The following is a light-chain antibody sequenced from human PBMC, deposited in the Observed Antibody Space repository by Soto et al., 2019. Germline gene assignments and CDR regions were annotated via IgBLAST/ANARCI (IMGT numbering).Light chain of an antibody. Sequence: EIVLTQSPGTLSLSPGERATLSCRASQSVSSSYLAWYQQKPGQAPRLLIYGASSRATGIPDRFSGSGSGTDFTLTISRLEPEDFAAYYCQQYGSPTRTFGQGTKVDI. J-gene: IGKJ1*01. V-gene: IGKV3-20*01. CDR3: QQYGSPTRT. CDR1: QSVSSSY. CDR2: GAS.